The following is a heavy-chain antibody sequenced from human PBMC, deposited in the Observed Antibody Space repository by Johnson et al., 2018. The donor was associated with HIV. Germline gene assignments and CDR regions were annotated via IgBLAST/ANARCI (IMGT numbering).Heavy chain of an antibody. CDR1: GFTFSSYA. J-gene: IGHJ3*02. D-gene: IGHD3-10*01. V-gene: IGHV3-33*08. CDR3: ARVAVLWFRDTNAFDI. CDR2: VWYDGSNK. Sequence: QVQLVESGGGVVQPGRSLRLSCAASGFTFSSYAMHWVRQAPGKGLEWVAGVWYDGSNKYYADSVKGRFTIFRDNSENTLFLQMNRLRAEDTAVYYCARVAVLWFRDTNAFDIWGQGTMVTVSS.